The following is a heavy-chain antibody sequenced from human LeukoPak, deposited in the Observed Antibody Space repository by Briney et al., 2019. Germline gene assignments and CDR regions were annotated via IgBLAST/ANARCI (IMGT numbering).Heavy chain of an antibody. CDR3: ARDEGIAVAGNWFDP. CDR1: GYTFTSYG. CDR2: ISAYNGNT. Sequence: ASVTVSCKASGYTFTSYGISWVRQAPGQGLEWMGWISAYNGNTNYAQKLQGRVTMTTGTSTSTAYMELRSLRSDDTAVYYCARDEGIAVAGNWFDPWGQGTLVTVSS. D-gene: IGHD6-19*01. V-gene: IGHV1-18*01. J-gene: IGHJ5*02.